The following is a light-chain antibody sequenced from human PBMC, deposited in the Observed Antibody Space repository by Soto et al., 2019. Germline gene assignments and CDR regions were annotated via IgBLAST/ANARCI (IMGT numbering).Light chain of an antibody. CDR3: QQFGSSLCT. V-gene: IGKV3-20*01. Sequence: EIVLTQSPGTLSLSPGERATLSCRASQSVSSSYLAWYQQKPGQAPRLLIYGASSRATGIPDRFSGSGSGTDLTLTISRREPEDFAVYYCQQFGSSLCTFGQGTKVEIK. CDR2: GAS. J-gene: IGKJ1*01. CDR1: QSVSSSY.